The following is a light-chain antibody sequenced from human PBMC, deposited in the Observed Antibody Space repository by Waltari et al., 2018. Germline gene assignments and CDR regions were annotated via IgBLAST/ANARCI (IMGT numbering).Light chain of an antibody. CDR3: QQYNEYPWT. J-gene: IGKJ1*01. Sequence: DIQMTKSPSIMSASVGDTVTITCRASENALRYLAWYQQRPGKAPELLIYRAANLEIGVSSRFRGSGSGTDFTLTINNLQPDDFATYYCQQYNEYPWTFGQGTRVEIK. V-gene: IGKV1-5*03. CDR1: ENALRY. CDR2: RAA.